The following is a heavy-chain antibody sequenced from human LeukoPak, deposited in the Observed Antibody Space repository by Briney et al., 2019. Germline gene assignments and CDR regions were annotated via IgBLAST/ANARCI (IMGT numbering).Heavy chain of an antibody. V-gene: IGHV1-2*06. CDR3: ARDYCGGDCFPDY. J-gene: IGHJ4*02. D-gene: IGHD2-21*02. CDR1: GCTFTSYY. Sequence: ASVKVSCKASGCTFTSYYVHWVRQAPGQGLEWMGRINPNSGDTNYAQKFQGRVTMTRDTSISTAYMELSRLRSDDTAVYYCARDYCGGDCFPDYWGQGTLVTVSS. CDR2: INPNSGDT.